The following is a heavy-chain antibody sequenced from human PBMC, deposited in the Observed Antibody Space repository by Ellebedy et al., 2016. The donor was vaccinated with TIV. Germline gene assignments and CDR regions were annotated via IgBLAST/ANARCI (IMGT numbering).Heavy chain of an antibody. D-gene: IGHD2-15*01. Sequence: GGSLRLXXAASGFSFSDSYMSWIRQAPGKGLEWVSYISSGGTTIHYADSVKGRFTISRDNAKNSLYLQMNSLRAGDTAVYYCAKVVKGSLDPWGQGTLVTVSS. V-gene: IGHV3-11*01. CDR1: GFSFSDSY. J-gene: IGHJ5*02. CDR3: AKVVKGSLDP. CDR2: ISSGGTTI.